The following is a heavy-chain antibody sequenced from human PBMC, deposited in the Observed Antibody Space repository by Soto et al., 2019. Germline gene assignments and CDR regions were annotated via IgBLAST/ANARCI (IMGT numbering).Heavy chain of an antibody. CDR3: AKDRDGYNPDY. CDR1: GFTFSTYA. V-gene: IGHV3-23*01. D-gene: IGHD5-12*01. J-gene: IGHJ4*02. CDR2: ISSGGGSR. Sequence: GGSLRLSCAASGFTFSTYAMNWVRQAPGKGLEWVSAISSGGGSRYYADSVKGRFTISRDNSKNTVFLQMNSLRAEDTAVYYCAKDRDGYNPDYWGQGTQVTVSS.